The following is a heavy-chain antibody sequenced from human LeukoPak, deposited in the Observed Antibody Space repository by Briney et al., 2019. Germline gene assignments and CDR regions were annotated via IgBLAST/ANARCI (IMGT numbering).Heavy chain of an antibody. CDR2: LSHSGST. CDR1: GYSISSGYY. Sequence: SETLSLTCTVSGYSISSGYYWGWIRQPPGKGLEWIGSLSHSGSTYYNPSLKSRVTISVDTSKNQFSLKLSSVTAADTAVYYCARFLRRGFDYWGQGTLVTVSS. J-gene: IGHJ4*02. D-gene: IGHD3-10*01. V-gene: IGHV4-38-2*02. CDR3: ARFLRRGFDY.